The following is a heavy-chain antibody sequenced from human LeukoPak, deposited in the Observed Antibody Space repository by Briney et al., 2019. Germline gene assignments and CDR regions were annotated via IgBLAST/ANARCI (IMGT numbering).Heavy chain of an antibody. CDR3: TRDEGSTWQRFDP. Sequence: PGGSLRLSCAASGFTFSSYSMNWVRQAPGKGLEWVSSISSSSSYIYYADSVKGRFTISRDNAKNTLYLQMNSLRVEDTALYYCTRDEGSTWQRFDPWGQGTLVTVSS. J-gene: IGHJ5*02. CDR1: GFTFSSYS. CDR2: ISSSSSYI. D-gene: IGHD6-13*01. V-gene: IGHV3-21*01.